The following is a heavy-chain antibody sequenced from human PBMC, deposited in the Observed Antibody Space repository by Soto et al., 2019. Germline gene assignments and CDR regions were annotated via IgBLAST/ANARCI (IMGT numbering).Heavy chain of an antibody. V-gene: IGHV1-58*01. D-gene: IGHD2-21*02. Sequence: QMQLVQSGPEVKKPGTSVKVSCKASGFTFTSSAVQWVRQARGQRLEWIGWFVVGSGNTNYAQKFQERVTITRDMSTSTAYMELSSLRSEDTAVYYCAADRTYCGGDCYVDWGQGTLVTVSS. J-gene: IGHJ4*02. CDR3: AADRTYCGGDCYVD. CDR1: GFTFTSSA. CDR2: FVVGSGNT.